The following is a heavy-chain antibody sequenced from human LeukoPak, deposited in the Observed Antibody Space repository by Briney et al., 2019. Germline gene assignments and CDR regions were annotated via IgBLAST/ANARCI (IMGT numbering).Heavy chain of an antibody. CDR1: GLTFSSYW. J-gene: IGHJ4*02. D-gene: IGHD5-24*01. V-gene: IGHV3-7*03. CDR3: AREEMATIVY. CDR2: IKQDGSEK. Sequence: PGGSLRLSCAASGLTFSSYWMSWVRQAPGKGLEWVANIKQDGSEKYYVDSVKGRFTISRDNAKNSLYLQMNSLRAEDTAVYYCAREEMATIVYWGQGTLVTVSS.